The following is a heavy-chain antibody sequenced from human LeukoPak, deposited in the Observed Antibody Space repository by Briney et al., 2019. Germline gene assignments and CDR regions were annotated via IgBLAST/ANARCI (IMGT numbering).Heavy chain of an antibody. V-gene: IGHV4-61*02. Sequence: SQTLSLTCTVSGGSVSRGYYSWSWIRQPAGERLEWIGRIYTDGAIYYNPSLKSRVTISLDTSKNHFSLKLTSVTAADTAVYYCAREAVSGPFEYWGQGTLVTVSS. J-gene: IGHJ4*02. CDR2: IYTDGAI. CDR1: GGSVSRGYYS. CDR3: AREAVSGPFEY. D-gene: IGHD6-19*01.